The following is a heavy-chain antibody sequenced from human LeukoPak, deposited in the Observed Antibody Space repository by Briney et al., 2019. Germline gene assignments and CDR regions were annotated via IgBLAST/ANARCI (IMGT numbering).Heavy chain of an antibody. V-gene: IGHV3-9*01. J-gene: IGHJ3*02. CDR1: GFTFDDYA. Sequence: GGSLRLSCAASGFTFDDYAMHWVRQAPGKGLEWVSGISWNSGSIGYADSVKGRFTISRDNAKNSLYLQMNSLRAEDTALYYCAKDTMIVVVYAFDIWGQGTMVTVSS. CDR2: ISWNSGSI. CDR3: AKDTMIVVVYAFDI. D-gene: IGHD3-22*01.